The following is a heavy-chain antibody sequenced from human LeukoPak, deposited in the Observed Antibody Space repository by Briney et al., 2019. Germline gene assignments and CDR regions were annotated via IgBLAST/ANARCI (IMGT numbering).Heavy chain of an antibody. CDR3: ASAAGWVFFN. CDR1: GLPFSSHW. D-gene: IGHD6-19*01. CDR2: TNRDGTEK. J-gene: IGHJ4*02. Sequence: PGGSLRLSCAASGLPFSSHWLSWFRQSPGKGLEWVAHTNRDGTEKQYLDSVKGRFAISRDNAGNSQYLQMNNLRAEDTAVYYCASAAGWVFFNWGQGTLVTVSS. V-gene: IGHV3-7*01.